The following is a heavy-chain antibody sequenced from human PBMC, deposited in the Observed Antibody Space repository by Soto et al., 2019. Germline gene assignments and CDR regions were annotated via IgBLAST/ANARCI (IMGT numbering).Heavy chain of an antibody. CDR1: GFTFSRDG. V-gene: IGHV3-23*01. D-gene: IGHD4-17*01. CDR2: ITDNGGST. Sequence: LRLSCAASGFTFSRDGMSWVRQAPGKGLEWVSLITDNGGSTYYADSVKGRFTISRDNTKNTLSLQMNSLRAEDTAVYYCAKERATTTAFDYWGQGXLVTVYS. J-gene: IGHJ4*02. CDR3: AKERATTTAFDY.